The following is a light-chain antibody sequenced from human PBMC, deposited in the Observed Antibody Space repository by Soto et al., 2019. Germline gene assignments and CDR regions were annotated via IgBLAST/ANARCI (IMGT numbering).Light chain of an antibody. CDR3: AAWDDMSGYV. Sequence: VLTQPPSASGTPGQRVTISCSGSSSNIGNNDVYWYQQLPGTAPKLLIYSNDQRPSGVPDRFSGSLSGTSASLAISGLRSEDEADYYCAAWDDMSGYVFGTGTKVTVL. CDR2: SND. J-gene: IGLJ1*01. V-gene: IGLV1-47*02. CDR1: SSNIGNND.